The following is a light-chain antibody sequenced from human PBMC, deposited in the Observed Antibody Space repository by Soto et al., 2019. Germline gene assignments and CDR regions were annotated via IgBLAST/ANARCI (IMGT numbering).Light chain of an antibody. CDR3: AAWDDSLNAVV. J-gene: IGLJ2*01. Sequence: QSVLTQPPSASGPPGQGVTISCSGSRSNIGRNTVNWYQQVPGTAPKLLIYSNNQRPAGVPDRFSGSKSGTSAPLAISGLQSEDEDEYYCAAWDDSLNAVVFGGGTKLTVL. V-gene: IGLV1-44*01. CDR2: SNN. CDR1: RSNIGRNT.